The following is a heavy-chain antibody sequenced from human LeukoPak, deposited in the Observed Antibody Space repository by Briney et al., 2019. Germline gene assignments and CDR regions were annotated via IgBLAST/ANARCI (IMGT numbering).Heavy chain of an antibody. D-gene: IGHD3-10*01. J-gene: IGHJ5*02. CDR1: GYTFTTYG. CDR2: ISAYDGET. CDR3: ARDYHHSGTSFEDCFDP. V-gene: IGHV1-18*01. Sequence: ASVKVSCKASGYTFTTYGISWVRQAPGQGLEWMGWISAYDGETNYAQKFQGRVTMITDTSTSTVYMELRSLRSDDTTMYYCARDYHHSGTSFEDCFDPWGQGTLVTVSS.